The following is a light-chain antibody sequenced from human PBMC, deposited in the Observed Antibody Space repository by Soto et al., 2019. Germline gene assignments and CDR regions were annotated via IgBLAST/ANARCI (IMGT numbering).Light chain of an antibody. CDR2: GAS. CDR3: QQYNKWPPYT. CDR1: QSVSSN. Sequence: EIVMTQSPATLSVSPGERATLSCRASQSVSSNLAWYQQKPGQAPSLLIYGASSRATGIPARFSGSGSGTEFTLTISSLQSEDFAVYYCQQYNKWPPYTFGQGTKREIK. J-gene: IGKJ2*01. V-gene: IGKV3-15*01.